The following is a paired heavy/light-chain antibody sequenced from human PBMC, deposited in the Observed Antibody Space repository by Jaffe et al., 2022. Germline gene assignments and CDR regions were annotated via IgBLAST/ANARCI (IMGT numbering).Heavy chain of an antibody. D-gene: IGHD3-16*02. CDR1: GYTFTGYY. CDR2: INPNSGGT. CDR3: ARIGPMITFGGVIVDLDY. V-gene: IGHV1-2*06. J-gene: IGHJ4*02. Sequence: QVQLVQSGAEVKKPGASVKVSCKASGYTFTGYYMHWVRQAPGQGLEWMGRINPNSGGTNYAQKFQGRVTMTRDTSISTAYMELSRLRSDDTAVYYCARIGPMITFGGVIVDLDYWGQGTLVTVSS.
Light chain of an antibody. Sequence: SYELTQPPSVSVSPGQTARITCSGDALPKKYAYWYQQKSGQAPVLVIYEDSKRPSGIPERFSGSSSGTMATLTISGAQVEDEADYYCYSTDSSGNHVVFGGGTKLTVL. V-gene: IGLV3-10*01. CDR1: ALPKKY. CDR2: EDS. CDR3: YSTDSSGNHVV. J-gene: IGLJ2*01.